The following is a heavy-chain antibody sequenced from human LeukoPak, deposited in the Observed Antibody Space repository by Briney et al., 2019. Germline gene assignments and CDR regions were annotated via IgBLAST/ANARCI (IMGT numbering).Heavy chain of an antibody. D-gene: IGHD1-7*01. CDR3: ARLPASGTHFDT. CDR1: GYSFIDFW. J-gene: IGHJ4*02. V-gene: IGHV5-51*01. Sequence: GESLKISCAGSGYSFIDFWIGWVRQMPGKGLEWMGMIYPSDTGTKYSPSFQGQVTIPADKSTNTAYLQWSSLKPSDSGIYYCARLPASGTHFDTWGRGTLVTVSS. CDR2: IYPSDTGT.